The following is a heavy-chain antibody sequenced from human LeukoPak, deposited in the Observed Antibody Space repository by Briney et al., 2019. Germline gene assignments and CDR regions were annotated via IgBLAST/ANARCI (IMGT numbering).Heavy chain of an antibody. CDR1: GGSISSSSYY. D-gene: IGHD3-10*01. J-gene: IGHJ4*02. Sequence: SETLSLTCTVSGGSISSSSYYWGWTRQPPGKGLEWIGSIYYSGSTYYNPSLKSRVTISVDTSKNQFSLKLSSVTAADTAMYYCARLTQKYYGFDYWGQGTLVTVSS. CDR3: ARLTQKYYGFDY. CDR2: IYYSGST. V-gene: IGHV4-39*01.